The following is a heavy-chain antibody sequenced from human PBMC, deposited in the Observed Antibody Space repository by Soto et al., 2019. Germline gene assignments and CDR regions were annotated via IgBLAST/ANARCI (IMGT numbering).Heavy chain of an antibody. CDR2: INSDGSST. CDR1: GLTFSSYW. Sequence: EVQLVESGGGLVQPGGSLRLSCAASGLTFSSYWMHWVRQAPGKGLVWVSRINSDGSSTNYADSVKGRFTISRDNAKTTLYLHMNSLRAEDTAVYYCALSYTVTTACWGQGTLVAVSS. V-gene: IGHV3-74*01. D-gene: IGHD4-17*01. CDR3: ALSYTVTTAC. J-gene: IGHJ4*02.